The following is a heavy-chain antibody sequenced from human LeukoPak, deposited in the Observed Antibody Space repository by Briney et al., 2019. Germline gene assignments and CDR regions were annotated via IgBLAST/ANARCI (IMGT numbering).Heavy chain of an antibody. CDR1: GYSISSGYY. Sequence: SETLSLTCTVSGYSISSGYYWGWIRQPPGKGLEWIGSIYHSGSTYYNPSLKSRVTISVDTSKNQFSLKLSSVTAADTAVYYCARRAIFTMVRGVPNWFDPWGQGTLVTVSP. J-gene: IGHJ5*02. CDR2: IYHSGST. D-gene: IGHD3-10*01. V-gene: IGHV4-38-2*02. CDR3: ARRAIFTMVRGVPNWFDP.